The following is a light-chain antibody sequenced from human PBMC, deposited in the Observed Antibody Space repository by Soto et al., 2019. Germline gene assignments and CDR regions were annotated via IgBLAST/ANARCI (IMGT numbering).Light chain of an antibody. CDR3: QSYDSSPLVV. CDR2: EDN. J-gene: IGLJ2*01. CDR1: SGSIASNY. V-gene: IGLV6-57*04. Sequence: NFMLTQPHSVSESPGKTVTISCTRSSGSIASNYVQWYQQRPGSAPTTVIYEDNQRPSGVPDRFSGSIDSSSNSASLTISGLKTEDEADYYCQSYDSSPLVVFGGGTQLTVL.